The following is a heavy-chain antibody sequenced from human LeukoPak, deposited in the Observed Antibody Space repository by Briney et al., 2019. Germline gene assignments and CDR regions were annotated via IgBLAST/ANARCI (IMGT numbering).Heavy chain of an antibody. D-gene: IGHD2-15*01. CDR1: GFTFSSYS. CDR3: ARFRGVVVGN. Sequence: GGSLRLSCAASGFTFSSYSMNWVRQAPGKGLEWVSSISSSSSYIYYADSVKGRFTISRDNAKNSLYLQMNSLRAEDTAVYYCARFRGVVVGNWGQGTLATVSS. CDR2: ISSSSSYI. J-gene: IGHJ4*02. V-gene: IGHV3-21*01.